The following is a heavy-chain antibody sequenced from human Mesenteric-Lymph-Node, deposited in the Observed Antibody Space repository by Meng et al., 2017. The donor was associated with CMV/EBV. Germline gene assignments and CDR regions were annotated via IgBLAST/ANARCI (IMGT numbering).Heavy chain of an antibody. CDR3: ARDQYSSGWWFDS. Sequence: GESLKISCAASGFTFSSYSMNWVRQPPGKGLEWVAHISSSSRDIYYADSVKGRFTISRDDAENSLYLQLNSLRAEDTATYYCARDQYSSGWWFDSWGQGALVTVSS. J-gene: IGHJ5*01. CDR1: GFTFSSYS. V-gene: IGHV3-21*01. D-gene: IGHD6-19*01. CDR2: ISSSSRDI.